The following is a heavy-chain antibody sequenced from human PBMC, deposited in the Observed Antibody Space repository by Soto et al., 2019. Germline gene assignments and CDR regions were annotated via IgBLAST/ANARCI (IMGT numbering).Heavy chain of an antibody. Sequence: GGSLRLSCAASGFTFSTYCMHWVRHTPGTGLVWVSRTCRYGRELYYADSVKGRFTISRDDAKNTLYLQMDSLRVEDTGIYYCVRGTTAWRGTDYWGQGALVTVSS. V-gene: IGHV3-74*01. CDR1: GFTFSTYC. CDR2: TCRYGREL. J-gene: IGHJ4*02. CDR3: VRGTTAWRGTDY. D-gene: IGHD1-1*01.